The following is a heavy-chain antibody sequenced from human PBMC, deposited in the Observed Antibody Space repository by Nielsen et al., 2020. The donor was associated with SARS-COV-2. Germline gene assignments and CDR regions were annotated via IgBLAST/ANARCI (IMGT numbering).Heavy chain of an antibody. Sequence: GESLKISCVASGFTLRNAWMVWVRQAPGKGLEWVANINEDGSVVNYVDSVKGRFTISRDNAGKSLYLQMNSLRAEDTAVYYCARDAAYSRFDYWGQGTLVTVSS. D-gene: IGHD4-11*01. CDR2: INEDGSVV. J-gene: IGHJ4*02. CDR1: GFTLRNAW. CDR3: ARDAAYSRFDY. V-gene: IGHV3-7*05.